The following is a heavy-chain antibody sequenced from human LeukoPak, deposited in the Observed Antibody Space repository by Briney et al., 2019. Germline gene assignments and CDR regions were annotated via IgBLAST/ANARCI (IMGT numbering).Heavy chain of an antibody. D-gene: IGHD3-10*01. CDR3: AKGEYAFDY. CDR2: TSSSSSAI. CDR1: GFTFSTYG. J-gene: IGHJ4*02. Sequence: GGSLRLSCAASGFTFSTYGMNWVRQAPGKGLEWISYTSSSSSAIFYADSVKGRFTISRDNSKNTLYLQMNSLRAEDTAVYYCAKGEYAFDYWGQETLVTVSS. V-gene: IGHV3-48*01.